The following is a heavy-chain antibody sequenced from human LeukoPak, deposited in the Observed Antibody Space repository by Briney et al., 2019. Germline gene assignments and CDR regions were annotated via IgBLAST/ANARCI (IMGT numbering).Heavy chain of an antibody. J-gene: IGHJ4*02. V-gene: IGHV3-23*01. D-gene: IGHD6-13*01. Sequence: GGSLTLSCAASGLSFSTFAMSWVRQAPARGLEWLSSMKGTGDKYYADAVRGRFTLSRDDSRNTVYFHLNNLRVEDTAVYYCARASWVSSADAVRWGQGNVVTVSS. CDR1: GLSFSTFA. CDR2: MKGTGDK. CDR3: ARASWVSSADAVR.